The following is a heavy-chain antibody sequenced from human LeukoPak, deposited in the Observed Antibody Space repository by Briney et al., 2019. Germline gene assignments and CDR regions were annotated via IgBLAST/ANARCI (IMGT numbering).Heavy chain of an antibody. J-gene: IGHJ4*02. CDR3: ARDGVVVTGNFDY. Sequence: SVKVSCKASGYTFTSYGISWVRQAPGQGLEWMGRIIPIFGTANYAQKFQGRVTITTDESTSTAYMELSSLRSEDTAVYYCARDGVVVTGNFDYWGQGTLVTVSS. CDR2: IIPIFGTA. CDR1: GYTFTSYG. D-gene: IGHD2-15*01. V-gene: IGHV1-69*05.